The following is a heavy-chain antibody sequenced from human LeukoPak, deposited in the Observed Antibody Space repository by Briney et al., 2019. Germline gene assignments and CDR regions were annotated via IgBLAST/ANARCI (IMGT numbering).Heavy chain of an antibody. D-gene: IGHD3-22*01. Sequence: GGSLRLSCAASGFTFSSYAMSWVRQAPGKGLEWVSAISGSGGSTYYADSVKGRFTISRDNSENTLYLQMNSLRAEDTAVYYCARGDSGWRRKWFDPWGQGTLVTVSS. J-gene: IGHJ5*02. CDR1: GFTFSSYA. CDR3: ARGDSGWRRKWFDP. V-gene: IGHV3-23*01. CDR2: ISGSGGST.